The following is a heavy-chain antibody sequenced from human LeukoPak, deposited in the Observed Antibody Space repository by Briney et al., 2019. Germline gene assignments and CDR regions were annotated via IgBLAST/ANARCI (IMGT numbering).Heavy chain of an antibody. V-gene: IGHV3-7*05. D-gene: IGHD3-22*01. CDR1: GFTFSKYC. CDR3: AKAPHFYDSSGYYYFDY. CDR2: IKQDGIEK. J-gene: IGHJ4*02. Sequence: GGSLRLSCATSGFTFSKYCMSWVRQAPGKGLEWVANIKQDGIEKYYVDSVKGRFTISRDNSKNTLYLQMNSLRAEDTAVYYCAKAPHFYDSSGYYYFDYWGQGTLVTVSS.